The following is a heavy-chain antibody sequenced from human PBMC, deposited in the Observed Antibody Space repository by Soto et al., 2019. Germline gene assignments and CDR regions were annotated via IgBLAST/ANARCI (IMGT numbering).Heavy chain of an antibody. J-gene: IGHJ4*02. V-gene: IGHV3-33*01. CDR2: IWYDGSNK. Sequence: GESLKISCAASGFTFSSYGMHWVRQAPGKGPEWVAVIWYDGSNKYYADSVKGRFTISRDNSKNTLYLQMNSLRAEDTAVYYCAREPDSSGYYHDFDYWGQGTLVTVSS. CDR1: GFTFSSYG. D-gene: IGHD3-22*01. CDR3: AREPDSSGYYHDFDY.